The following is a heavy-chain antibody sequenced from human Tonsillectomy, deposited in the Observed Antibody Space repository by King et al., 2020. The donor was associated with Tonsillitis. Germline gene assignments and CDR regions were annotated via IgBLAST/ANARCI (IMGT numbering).Heavy chain of an antibody. V-gene: IGHV2-70*04. Sequence: VTLQESGPALVKPTQTLTLTCTFSGFSLSTSGMRVSWIRQPPGQALEWLARIDWDDNKFYSTSLKTRLTISKDTSKNQVVLTMTNMDPVDTATYYCARTTYYYDSSAYYSFDYWGQGTLVTVSS. CDR1: GFSLSTSGMR. CDR2: IDWDDNK. J-gene: IGHJ4*02. D-gene: IGHD3-22*01. CDR3: ARTTYYYDSSAYYSFDY.